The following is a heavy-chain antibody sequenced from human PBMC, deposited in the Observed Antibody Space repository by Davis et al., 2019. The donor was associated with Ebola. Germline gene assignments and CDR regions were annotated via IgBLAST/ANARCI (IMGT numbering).Heavy chain of an antibody. CDR3: ARAPTVTTNYWYFDL. D-gene: IGHD4-17*01. CDR2: ISGHNSDT. V-gene: IGHV1-18*01. CDR1: GYSIIPYG. Sequence: ASVKVSCKAFGYSIIPYGFTWVRQAPGQGLEWMGWISGHNSDTKYAQKFQGRVTMTTDTSTNTAYLELRSLTSDDTAVYFCARAPTVTTNYWYFDLWGRGTQVTVSS. J-gene: IGHJ2*01.